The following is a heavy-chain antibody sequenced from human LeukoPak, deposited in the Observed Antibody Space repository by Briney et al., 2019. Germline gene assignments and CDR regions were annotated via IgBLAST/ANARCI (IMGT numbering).Heavy chain of an antibody. CDR3: ARDQSPGLFDY. CDR1: GYTFTRNY. Sequence: ASVKVSCKASGYTFTRNYMHWVRQAPGQGPEWMGIISPSGSTTTYAQKFQGRVTMTTNTSTTTVYMELRSLTSDDTAVYYCARDQSPGLFDYWGQGTLVSVSS. V-gene: IGHV1-46*01. J-gene: IGHJ4*02. CDR2: ISPSGSTT.